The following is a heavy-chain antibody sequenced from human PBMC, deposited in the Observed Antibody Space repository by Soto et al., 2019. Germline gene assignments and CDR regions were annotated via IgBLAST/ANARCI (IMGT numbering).Heavy chain of an antibody. CDR3: ACHHWGYSGYDSYYYYGMDV. Sequence: GASVKVSCKASGYTFTSYAMHWVRQAPGQRLEWMVWINAGNGNTKYSQKFQGRVTITRDTSASTAYLELSSLRSEDTAVYYCACHHWGYSGYDSYYYYGMDVWGQGTTVTVSS. D-gene: IGHD5-12*01. V-gene: IGHV1-3*01. CDR2: INAGNGNT. CDR1: GYTFTSYA. J-gene: IGHJ6*02.